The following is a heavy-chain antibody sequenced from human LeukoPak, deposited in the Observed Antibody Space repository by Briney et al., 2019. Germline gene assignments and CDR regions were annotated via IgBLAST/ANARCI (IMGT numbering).Heavy chain of an antibody. D-gene: IGHD4-17*01. J-gene: IGHJ3*02. CDR3: ARPKVFGDYQGAFHI. CDR2: IYYSGTT. CDR1: GGSISSSSYY. Sequence: SETLSLTCTVSGGSISSSSYYWGWIRQPPGKGLEWIGSIYYSGTTHYNPSLKSRVAISVDTSKNQFSLKLSSVTTADTAVYYCARPKVFGDYQGAFHIWGQGTMVTVSS. V-gene: IGHV4-39*01.